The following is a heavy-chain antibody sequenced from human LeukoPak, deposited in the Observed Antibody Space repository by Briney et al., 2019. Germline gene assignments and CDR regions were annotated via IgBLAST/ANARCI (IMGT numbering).Heavy chain of an antibody. J-gene: IGHJ2*01. CDR2: ISDSGANT. D-gene: IGHD6-19*01. CDR3: AKSMTLQWRGFFDL. V-gene: IGHV3-23*01. CDR1: GFTFSTYA. Sequence: GGSLRLSCAASGFTFSTYAMSWVRQAPGKGLEWVSTISDSGANTYYADSVRGRFTISRDNSKNTLYLQKNSLRADGTAIYYCAKSMTLQWRGFFDLWGRGTHVTVSS.